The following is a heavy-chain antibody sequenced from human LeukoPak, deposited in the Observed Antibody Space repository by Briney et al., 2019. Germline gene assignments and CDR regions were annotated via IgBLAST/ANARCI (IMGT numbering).Heavy chain of an antibody. D-gene: IGHD2-8*01. CDR2: ISYDGSNK. CDR1: GFTFSSYA. V-gene: IGHV3-30-3*01. Sequence: PGRSLRLSCAASGFTFSSYAMHWVRQAPGKGLEWVAVISYDGSNKYYADSVKGRFTTSRDNSKNTLYLQMNSLRAEDTAVYYCARGAMVYASPFDYWGQGTLVTASS. CDR3: ARGAMVYASPFDY. J-gene: IGHJ4*02.